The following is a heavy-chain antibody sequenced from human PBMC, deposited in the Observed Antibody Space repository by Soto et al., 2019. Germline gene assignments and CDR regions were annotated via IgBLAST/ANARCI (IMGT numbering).Heavy chain of an antibody. D-gene: IGHD6-13*01. CDR3: ARAQVAAAAHWGIWFDP. CDR2: ISAYNGNT. Sequence: QVQLVQSGAEVKKPGASVKVSCKASGYTFTSYGISWVRQAPGQGLEWMGWISAYNGNTNYAQKLQGRVTMTTDTSTTTAYMELRSLRSDDTAVYYCARAQVAAAAHWGIWFDPWGQGTLVTVSS. CDR1: GYTFTSYG. V-gene: IGHV1-18*01. J-gene: IGHJ5*02.